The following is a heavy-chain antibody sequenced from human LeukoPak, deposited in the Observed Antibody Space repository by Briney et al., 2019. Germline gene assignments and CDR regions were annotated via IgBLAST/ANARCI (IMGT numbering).Heavy chain of an antibody. CDR2: IYYSGST. Sequence: TSETLSLTCTVSGGSISSYYWSWIRQPSGKGLEWIGYIYYSGSTNYDPSLKSRVTISVDTSKNQFSLKLSSVTAADTAVYYCAREAPEPYVWFDPWGQGTLVTVSS. V-gene: IGHV4-59*12. J-gene: IGHJ5*02. CDR3: AREAPEPYVWFDP. CDR1: GGSISSYY. D-gene: IGHD1-14*01.